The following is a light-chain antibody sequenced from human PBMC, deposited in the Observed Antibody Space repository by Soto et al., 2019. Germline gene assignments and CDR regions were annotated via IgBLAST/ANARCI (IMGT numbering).Light chain of an antibody. CDR1: PSVSNY. Sequence: EIVRTQSLASLPLKPGERATLPCSASPSVSNYLAWCQQKPGQAPRLLIYDASSRATGIPARFSGSGSGTDFTLTISRLEPEDFAVYYCQQYGSSLWTFGQGTKVDIK. J-gene: IGKJ1*01. CDR3: QQYGSSLWT. V-gene: IGKV3-20*01. CDR2: DAS.